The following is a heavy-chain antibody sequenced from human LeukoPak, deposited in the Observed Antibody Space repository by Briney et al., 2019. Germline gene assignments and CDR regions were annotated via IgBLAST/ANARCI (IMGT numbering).Heavy chain of an antibody. Sequence: GTSVKVSCKASGFTFPSSAVQWVRQARGQRLEWIGWIVVASGNTNYAQKFQERVTITRDMSTSTAYMGLSSLRSEDTAVYYCAAAEDIVIIPGVSDAFDIWGQGTKVTVSS. CDR1: GFTFPSSA. J-gene: IGHJ3*02. D-gene: IGHD2-2*01. V-gene: IGHV1-58*01. CDR2: IVVASGNT. CDR3: AAAEDIVIIPGVSDAFDI.